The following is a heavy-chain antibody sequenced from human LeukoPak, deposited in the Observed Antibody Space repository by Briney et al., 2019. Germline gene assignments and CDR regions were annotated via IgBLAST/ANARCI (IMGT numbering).Heavy chain of an antibody. V-gene: IGHV4-59*01. D-gene: IGHD1-26*01. Sequence: RSSETLSLTCTVSGGSISGSYWSWIRQPPGKGLEWIGYIYYSGGTSYGPSLKSRVTISVDTSKNQFSLRLRSVTTADTAVYFCARGGWSLDLWGRGTLVTVSS. CDR3: ARGGWSLDL. CDR1: GGSISGSY. CDR2: IYYSGGT. J-gene: IGHJ2*01.